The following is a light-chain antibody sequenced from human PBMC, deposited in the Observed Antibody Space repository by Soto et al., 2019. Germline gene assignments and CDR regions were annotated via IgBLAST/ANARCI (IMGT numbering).Light chain of an antibody. CDR1: QSVLYSSHNKNY. J-gene: IGKJ4*01. V-gene: IGKV4-1*01. CDR3: QQYFGTPLT. CDR2: WAS. Sequence: DIVMTQSPDSLAVSLGERATINCKSSQSVLYSSHNKNYLAWYQQKPGQPPKLLIYWASTRESGVPARFSGSGSATDFTLTITSLQAEDVAVYYCQQYFGTPLTFGGGTKVELK.